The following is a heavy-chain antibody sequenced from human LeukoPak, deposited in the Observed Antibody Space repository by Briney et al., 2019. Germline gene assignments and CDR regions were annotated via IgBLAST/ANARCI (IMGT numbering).Heavy chain of an antibody. Sequence: SETLSLTCTVSGGSISSYYWSWIRQPPGDGLGWIGYIYYSGSTNYNTSLKSRVTISVDTSKNEFSLKLSSVTAADTAVYYCARDRQHYDFWSGYEGGYYYYYMDVWGKGTTVTVSS. CDR2: IYYSGST. CDR1: GGSISSYY. CDR3: ARDRQHYDFWSGYEGGYYYYYMDV. V-gene: IGHV4-59*01. D-gene: IGHD3-3*01. J-gene: IGHJ6*03.